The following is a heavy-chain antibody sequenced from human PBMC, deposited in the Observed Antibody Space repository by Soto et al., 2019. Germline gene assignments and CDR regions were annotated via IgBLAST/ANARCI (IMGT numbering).Heavy chain of an antibody. V-gene: IGHV4-39*01. J-gene: IGHJ4*02. CDR2: IYYSGST. CDR1: GGSISSSSYY. Sequence: PSETLSLTCTVSGGSISSSSYYWGWIRQPPGKGLEWIGSIYYSGSTYYNPSLKSRVTISVDTSKNQFSLKLSSVTAADTAVYYCARLGLVDTAMAGGFDYWGQGTLVTVSS. CDR3: ARLGLVDTAMAGGFDY. D-gene: IGHD5-18*01.